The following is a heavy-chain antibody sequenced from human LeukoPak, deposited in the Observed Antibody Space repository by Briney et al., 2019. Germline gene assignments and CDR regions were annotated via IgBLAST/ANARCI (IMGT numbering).Heavy chain of an antibody. Sequence: SETLSLTCTVSGGSISSSSYYWGWIRQPPGKGLEWIGSIYYSGSTYYNPSLKSRVTISVDTSKNQFSLKLSSVTAADTAVYYCARERYGSGSYSHFYYYYYMDVWGKGTTVTISS. CDR1: GGSISSSSYY. CDR2: IYYSGST. J-gene: IGHJ6*03. CDR3: ARERYGSGSYSHFYYYYYMDV. V-gene: IGHV4-39*07. D-gene: IGHD3-10*01.